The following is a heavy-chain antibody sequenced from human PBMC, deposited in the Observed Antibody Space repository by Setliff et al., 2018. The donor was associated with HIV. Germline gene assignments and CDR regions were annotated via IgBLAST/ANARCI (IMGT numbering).Heavy chain of an antibody. J-gene: IGHJ3*01. D-gene: IGHD1-26*01. V-gene: IGHV4-59*11. CDR2: ISYNEYT. Sequence: PSQTLSLTCTVSGDPINSHYWSWIRQPPGEGLEWIGHISYNEYTNYNPSLKSRVTISLDTSKKHFSLDLYSVTAADTAVYYCARDHNSGTLHAFDLWGQGITVTVSS. CDR1: GDPINSHY. CDR3: ARDHNSGTLHAFDL.